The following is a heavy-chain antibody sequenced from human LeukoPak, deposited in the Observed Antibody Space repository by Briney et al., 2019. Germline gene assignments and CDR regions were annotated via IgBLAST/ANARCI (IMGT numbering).Heavy chain of an antibody. Sequence: GGSLRLSCTVSGFTVSSNSMSWVRQAPGKGLEWVSFSDNTHYSDSVKGRFTISRDNSRNTLYLQMNSLRVEDTAVYYCAKSGLNRFDYWGQGTLVTVSS. CDR1: GFTVSSNS. V-gene: IGHV3-53*01. CDR2: SDNT. CDR3: AKSGLNRFDY. J-gene: IGHJ4*02. D-gene: IGHD2-15*01.